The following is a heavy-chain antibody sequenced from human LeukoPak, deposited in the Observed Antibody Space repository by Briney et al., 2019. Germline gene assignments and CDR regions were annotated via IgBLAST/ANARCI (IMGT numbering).Heavy chain of an antibody. Sequence: SETLSRTCAVYGGSFSGYYWSWIRQPPGKGLEWIGEINHSGSTNYNPTLKSRVTISVDTSKNQFSLKLSSVTAADTAVYYCARGKGYSRGALDYWGQGTLVTVSS. CDR3: ARGKGYSRGALDY. J-gene: IGHJ4*02. CDR1: GGSFSGYY. D-gene: IGHD4-11*01. V-gene: IGHV4-34*01. CDR2: INHSGST.